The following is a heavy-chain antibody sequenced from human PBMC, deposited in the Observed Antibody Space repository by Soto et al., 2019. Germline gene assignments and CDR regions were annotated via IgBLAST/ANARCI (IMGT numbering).Heavy chain of an antibody. CDR1: GVSFSGHT. Sequence: NPGGSLRLSCTDSGVSFSGHTMNWVRQAPGRGLEWVSSISQSSSHKYYADSVKGRFTISRDNAKNSLYLQMTNLRVGDTAVYYCARDPAMTGTLFDPWGQGTLVTVSS. D-gene: IGHD1-20*01. V-gene: IGHV3-21*01. J-gene: IGHJ5*02. CDR2: ISQSSSHK. CDR3: ARDPAMTGTLFDP.